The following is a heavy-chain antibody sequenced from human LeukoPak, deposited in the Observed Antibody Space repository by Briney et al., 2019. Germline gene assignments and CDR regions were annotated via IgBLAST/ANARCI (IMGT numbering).Heavy chain of an antibody. V-gene: IGHV3-7*01. CDR3: ARDYGDY. CDR1: GFTFSSYW. J-gene: IGHJ4*02. Sequence: GGSLRLSCAASGFTFSSYWMNWVRQAPGRGLEWVANIKQDGSETYYVDSVKGRFTISRDNAKNSLFLHMNSLRAEDTAVYYCARDYGDYWGQGTLVTVSS. CDR2: IKQDGSET. D-gene: IGHD4-17*01.